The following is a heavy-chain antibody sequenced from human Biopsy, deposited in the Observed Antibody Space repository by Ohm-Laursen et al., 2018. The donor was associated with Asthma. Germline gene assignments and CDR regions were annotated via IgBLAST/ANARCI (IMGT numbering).Heavy chain of an antibody. V-gene: IGHV3-7*01. CDR1: GFTFGNFW. CDR2: ITGDGSQK. CDR3: ARGDSSNWSHYYFDY. D-gene: IGHD3-22*01. Sequence: SLRLSCTAFGFTFGNFWMSWGRQTPGKGLEWVATITGDGSQKFYVDSVTGRFTISRDNSKNSLYLQMNSLRAEDTAVYLCARGDSSNWSHYYFDYWGQGTLVTVSS. J-gene: IGHJ4*02.